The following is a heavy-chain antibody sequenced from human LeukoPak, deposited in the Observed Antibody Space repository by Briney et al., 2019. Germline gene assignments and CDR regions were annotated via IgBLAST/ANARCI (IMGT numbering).Heavy chain of an antibody. CDR3: AKQMTSSGWYSPFDY. J-gene: IGHJ4*02. CDR1: GFTFSSYG. V-gene: IGHV3-30*02. D-gene: IGHD6-19*01. Sequence: GGSLRLSCAASGFTFSSYGMHWVRQAPGKGLEWVAFIRYDGSNKYYADSVKCRFTISRDNSKNTLYLQMNSLRAEDTAVYYCAKQMTSSGWYSPFDYWGQGSLVTVSS. CDR2: IRYDGSNK.